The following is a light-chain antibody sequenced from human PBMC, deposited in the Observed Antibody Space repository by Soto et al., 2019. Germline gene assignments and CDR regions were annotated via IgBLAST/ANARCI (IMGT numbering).Light chain of an antibody. Sequence: QSALTQPPSASGSPGQSVTISCTGTSSDVGGYKYVSWYQQHPGKAPKLMIFDVSRRPSGVPDRFSGSKSGNTASLTVSGLQAEDEADYYCSSYAGRNTWVFGGGTKVTVL. J-gene: IGLJ3*02. CDR3: SSYAGRNTWV. CDR2: DVS. CDR1: SSDVGGYKY. V-gene: IGLV2-8*01.